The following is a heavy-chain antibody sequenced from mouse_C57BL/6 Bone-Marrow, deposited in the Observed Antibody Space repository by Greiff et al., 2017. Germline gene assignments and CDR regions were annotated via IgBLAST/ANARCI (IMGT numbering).Heavy chain of an antibody. D-gene: IGHD1-1*01. Sequence: QVQLKQSGAELVKPGASVKISCKASGYTFTDYYINWVKQRPGQGLEWIGKIGPGSGSTYYNEMFKGKATLTADKSSSKAYMQLSSLTSEDTEVYLCARATTTVEDHYGDVDEGGTGKKGNVSS. CDR3: ARATTTVEDHYGDVDE. J-gene: IGHJ1*03. CDR2: IGPGSGST. CDR1: GYTFTDYY. V-gene: IGHV1-77*01.